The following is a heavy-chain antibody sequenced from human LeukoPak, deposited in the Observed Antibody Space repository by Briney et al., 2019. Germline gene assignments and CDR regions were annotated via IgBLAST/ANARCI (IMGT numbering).Heavy chain of an antibody. CDR2: IYSGGSS. Sequence: GGSLRLSCAASGFTVSSNYMSWVRQAPGKGLEWVSVIYSGGSSYYADSVKGRFTISRDNSTNTIYLQMNRLRAEDTAVYYCAKGDYGSGSYYTFDYWGQGTLVTVSS. J-gene: IGHJ4*02. CDR3: AKGDYGSGSYYTFDY. V-gene: IGHV3-66*01. CDR1: GFTVSSNY. D-gene: IGHD3-10*01.